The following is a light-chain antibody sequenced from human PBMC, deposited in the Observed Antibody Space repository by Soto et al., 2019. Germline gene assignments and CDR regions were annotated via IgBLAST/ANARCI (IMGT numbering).Light chain of an antibody. V-gene: IGKV3-20*01. CDR1: QSVSSNY. J-gene: IGKJ1*01. CDR2: GAS. Sequence: EVMLTQSPGTLSLSPGERATLSCRASQSVSSNYLAWYQQKSGQAPRLLIYGASNRATGIPDRFSGSGSGTDFTLTIRRLGPEDLAVYYCQKYVPSPRTLGQGTKV. CDR3: QKYVPSPRT.